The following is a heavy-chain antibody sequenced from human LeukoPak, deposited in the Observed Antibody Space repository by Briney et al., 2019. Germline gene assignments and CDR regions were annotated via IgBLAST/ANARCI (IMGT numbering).Heavy chain of an antibody. Sequence: SETLSLTCTVSGYSISSGYYWGWIRQPPGKGLEWIGEINQSGSTTYNPSLKSRVTASVDTSKNQFSLKLSSVTAADTAVYYCATSYIGGFGKPDYWGQGTLVTVSS. J-gene: IGHJ4*02. CDR3: ATSYIGGFGKPDY. V-gene: IGHV4-38-2*02. D-gene: IGHD2-15*01. CDR1: GYSISSGYY. CDR2: INQSGST.